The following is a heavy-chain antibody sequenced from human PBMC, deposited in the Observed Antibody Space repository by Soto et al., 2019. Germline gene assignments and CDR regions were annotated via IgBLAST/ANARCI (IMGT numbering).Heavy chain of an antibody. D-gene: IGHD5-18*01. Sequence: SGPTLVNPTQTLTLTCTFSGFSLSTSGVGVGWIRQPPGKALEWLALIYWNDDKRYSPSLKSRLTITKDTSKNQVVLTMTNMDPVDTATYYCVDWRGSSGLNRGYSWSKWGQETLVTVSS. CDR1: GFSLSTSGVG. J-gene: IGHJ4*02. V-gene: IGHV2-5*01. CDR3: VDWRGSSGLNRGYSWSK. CDR2: IYWNDDK.